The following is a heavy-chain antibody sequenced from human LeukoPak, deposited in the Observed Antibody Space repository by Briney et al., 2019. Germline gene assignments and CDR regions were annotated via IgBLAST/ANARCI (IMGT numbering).Heavy chain of an antibody. CDR2: IYSGGST. V-gene: IGHV3-66*01. J-gene: IGHJ4*02. CDR1: GFTVSSNY. Sequence: GGSLRLSCAASGFTVSSNYMSWVRQSPGKGLEWLSVIYSGGSTYYADSVKGRFNIYRDHSKNTLYLQLNSLRAEDTAVYYCARNRDYGQTGYFDYWGQGTLVTVSS. D-gene: IGHD4/OR15-4a*01. CDR3: ARNRDYGQTGYFDY.